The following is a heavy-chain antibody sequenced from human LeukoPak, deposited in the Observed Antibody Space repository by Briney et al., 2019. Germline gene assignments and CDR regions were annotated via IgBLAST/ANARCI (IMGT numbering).Heavy chain of an antibody. D-gene: IGHD6-19*01. CDR1: GGSFSGYY. V-gene: IGHV4-34*01. Sequence: SETLSLTCAVYGGSFSGYYWSWIRQPPGKGLEWIGEINHSGGTNYNPSLKSRVTISVDTSKNQFSLKLSSVTAADTAVYYCARALAGYSSGWSNNYYFDYWGQGTLVTVSS. J-gene: IGHJ4*02. CDR3: ARALAGYSSGWSNNYYFDY. CDR2: INHSGGT.